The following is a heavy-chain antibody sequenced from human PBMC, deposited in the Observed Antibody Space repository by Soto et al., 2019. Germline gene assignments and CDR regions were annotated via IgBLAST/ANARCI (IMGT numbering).Heavy chain of an antibody. D-gene: IGHD3-22*01. J-gene: IGHJ4*02. CDR1: GFTFSSYA. Sequence: PGGSLRLSCAASGFTFSSYAMSWVRQAPGKGLEWVSAISGSGGSTYYADSVKGRFTISRDNSKNTLYLQMNSLRAEDTAVYYCARRITMIVVAKYYFDYWGQGTLVTVSS. CDR3: ARRITMIVVAKYYFDY. CDR2: ISGSGGST. V-gene: IGHV3-23*01.